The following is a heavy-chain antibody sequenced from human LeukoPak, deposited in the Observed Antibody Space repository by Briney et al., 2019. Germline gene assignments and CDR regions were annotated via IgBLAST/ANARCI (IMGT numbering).Heavy chain of an antibody. J-gene: IGHJ5*02. D-gene: IGHD2-15*01. CDR3: ARQYCSGGSCYGRPPYNWFDP. CDR1: GFTFSSYA. V-gene: IGHV3-30*04. Sequence: GGSLRLSCAASGFTFSSYAMHWVRQAPGKGLEWVAVISYDGSNKYYADSVKGRFTISRDNSKNTLYLQMNSLRAEDTAVYYCARQYCSGGSCYGRPPYNWFDPWGQGTLVTVSS. CDR2: ISYDGSNK.